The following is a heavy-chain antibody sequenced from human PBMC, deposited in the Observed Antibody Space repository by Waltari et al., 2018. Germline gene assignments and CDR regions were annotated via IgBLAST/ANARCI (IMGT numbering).Heavy chain of an antibody. CDR3: ARQYTKNCGAVFPGWENWFDP. D-gene: IGHD3-3*01. CDR2: NFIGVPV. J-gene: IGHJ5*02. Sequence: EAQLVESGGGLVQPGGSLRLSCAASGFSVRTNYMTWVRQTPGKVLGCVAINFIGVPVYYAGSGKGRLSSSRDNYQNTLYRQMNGLRAEDTCIYYCARQYTKNCGAVFPGWENWFDPWGQGTLVTVSS. CDR1: GFSVRTNY. V-gene: IGHV3-66*04.